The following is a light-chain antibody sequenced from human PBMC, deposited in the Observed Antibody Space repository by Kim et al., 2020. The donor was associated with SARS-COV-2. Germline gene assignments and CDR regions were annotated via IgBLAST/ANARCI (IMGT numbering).Light chain of an antibody. J-gene: IGLJ3*02. CDR2: EDN. CDR3: QAWDSSTAV. CDR1: NLADKY. V-gene: IGLV3-1*01. Sequence: SYELTQPPSVSVSPGQTASITCSGDNLADKYVCWYLQRPGQSPILVIYEDNKRPSGIPERFSGSTSGDTATLTISGTQPMDEADYYCQAWDSSTAVFGGGTQLTVL.